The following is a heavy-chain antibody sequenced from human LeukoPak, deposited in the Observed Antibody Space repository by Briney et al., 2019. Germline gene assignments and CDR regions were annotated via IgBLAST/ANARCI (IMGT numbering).Heavy chain of an antibody. Sequence: ASVKVSCKASGYTFTSYGISWVRQAPGQGLEWMGWISAYNGNTNYAQKLQGRGTMTTDTSTSTAYMEPRSLRSDDPAVYYCARDFSGRLVDFDYWGQGTLVTVSS. CDR1: GYTFTSYG. D-gene: IGHD6-19*01. CDR2: ISAYNGNT. CDR3: ARDFSGRLVDFDY. J-gene: IGHJ4*02. V-gene: IGHV1-18*01.